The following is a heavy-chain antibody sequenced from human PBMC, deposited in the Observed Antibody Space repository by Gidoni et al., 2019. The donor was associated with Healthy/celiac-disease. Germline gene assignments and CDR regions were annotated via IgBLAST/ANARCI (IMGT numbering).Heavy chain of an antibody. J-gene: IGHJ5*02. V-gene: IGHV1-24*01. Sequence: QVQLVQSGAAVKTPGASVKVSCKVSGYTLTELSMHWVRQAPGKGLEWMGGFDPEDGETIYAQKFQGRVTMTEDTSTDTAYMELSSLRSEDTAVYYCATLLIAAADWWFDPWGQGTLVTVSS. D-gene: IGHD6-13*01. CDR3: ATLLIAAADWWFDP. CDR1: GYTLTELS. CDR2: FDPEDGET.